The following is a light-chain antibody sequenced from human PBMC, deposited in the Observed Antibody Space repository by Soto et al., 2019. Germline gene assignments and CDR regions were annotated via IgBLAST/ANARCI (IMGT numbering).Light chain of an antibody. CDR3: SSFTSRSTLV. CDR1: SSDVGGYKY. CDR2: EVN. Sequence: SVLTQPAAVSGSPVQSITISCTGTSSDVGGYKYVSWYQQYPGKAPKLMIYEVNNLPSGVSNRFSGCKSGNTAYLAISGFQAEVEAYYYCSSFTSRSTLVIGGGTKLTVL. V-gene: IGLV2-14*01. J-gene: IGLJ2*01.